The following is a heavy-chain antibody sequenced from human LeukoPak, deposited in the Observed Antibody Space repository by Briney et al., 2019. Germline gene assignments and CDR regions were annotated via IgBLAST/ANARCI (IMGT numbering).Heavy chain of an antibody. V-gene: IGHV3-23*01. J-gene: IGHJ3*02. CDR1: GFTFA. CDR3: SKGTNYYDSSGYSLLDAFDI. Sequence: GGSLRLSGAASGFTFAMNWVRQAPGKGLEWVSAITGSGGRTYYADSVKGRFTISRDNSKNTLYLQMNSLRAEDMALYYCSKGTNYYDSSGYSLLDAFDIWGQGTMVTVSS. D-gene: IGHD3-22*01. CDR2: ITGSGGRT.